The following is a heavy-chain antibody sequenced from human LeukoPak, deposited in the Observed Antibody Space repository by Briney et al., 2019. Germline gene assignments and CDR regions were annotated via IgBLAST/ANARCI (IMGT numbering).Heavy chain of an antibody. J-gene: IGHJ4*02. CDR2: FYHSGNT. CDR1: GYSISSNYY. D-gene: IGHD1-26*01. V-gene: IGHV4-38-2*01. CDR3: ARGSRGSYHFDY. Sequence: SETLSLTCAVSGYSISSNYYWGWIRPPPGKGLEWIGCFYHSGNTYYNPSLKSRVTISVDTSKNQFSLKLSSVTAADTAVYYCARGSRGSYHFDYWGQGTLVTVSS.